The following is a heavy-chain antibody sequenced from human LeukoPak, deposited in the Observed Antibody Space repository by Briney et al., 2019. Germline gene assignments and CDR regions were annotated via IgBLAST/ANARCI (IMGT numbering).Heavy chain of an antibody. D-gene: IGHD4-17*01. J-gene: IGHJ4*02. CDR1: GYTFTSYG. Sequence: ASVKVSCKASGYTFTSYGISWVRQAPGQGLEWMGWISAYNGNTNYAQKLQGRVTMTTDTSTSTAYMELRSLRSDDTAVYYCASPPQFGDYWYFDYWGQGTLVTVSS. CDR2: ISAYNGNT. V-gene: IGHV1-18*01. CDR3: ASPPQFGDYWYFDY.